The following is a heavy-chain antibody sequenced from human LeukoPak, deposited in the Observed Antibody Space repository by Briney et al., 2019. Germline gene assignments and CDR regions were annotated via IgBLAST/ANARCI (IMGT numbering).Heavy chain of an antibody. D-gene: IGHD3-22*01. CDR3: TRGSIAYYYMDV. CDR2: IYFRGFT. CDR1: AGSISTNSYY. V-gene: IGHV4-39*07. Sequence: SETLSLTCTVSAGSISTNSYYWGWIRQPPAKGLEWIGSIYFRGFTYYNPSLKSRVTISVDTSKNQFSLKLSSVTAADTAVYYCTRGSIAYYYMDVWGKGTTVTISS. J-gene: IGHJ6*03.